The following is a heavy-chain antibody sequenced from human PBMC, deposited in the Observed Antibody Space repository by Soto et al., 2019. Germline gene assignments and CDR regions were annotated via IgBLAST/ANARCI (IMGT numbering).Heavy chain of an antibody. V-gene: IGHV1-69*13. J-gene: IGHJ4*02. Sequence: ASVKVSCKASGGTFSSYAISWVRQAPGQGLEWMGGIIPIFGTANSAQKFQDRVTITADESTSTAYMELSSLRSEDTAVYYCARGRERYDSSGYYYNYWGQGTLVTVSS. CDR3: ARGRERYDSSGYYYNY. CDR2: IIPIFGTA. D-gene: IGHD3-22*01. CDR1: GGTFSSYA.